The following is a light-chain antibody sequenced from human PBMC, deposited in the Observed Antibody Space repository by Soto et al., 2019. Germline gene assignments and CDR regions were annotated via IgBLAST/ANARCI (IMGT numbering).Light chain of an antibody. CDR2: EVT. Sequence: QAVVTQPPSASGSPGQSVTISCTGTSSDVGGYNYVSWYQQYPGRASKLMIYEVTKRPSGVPDRFSGSKSGNTASLTVSGLQAEDEADYYCSSYAASNNFYFVFGGGTKLTVL. CDR3: SSYAASNNFYFV. V-gene: IGLV2-8*01. J-gene: IGLJ3*02. CDR1: SSDVGGYNY.